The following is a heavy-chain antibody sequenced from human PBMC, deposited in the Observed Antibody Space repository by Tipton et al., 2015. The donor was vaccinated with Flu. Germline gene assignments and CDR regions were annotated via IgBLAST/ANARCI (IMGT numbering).Heavy chain of an antibody. V-gene: IGHV4-39*07. CDR2: ISYSGSS. J-gene: IGHJ4*02. CDR3: AKDLPATGSLGY. D-gene: IGHD2-15*01. CDR1: GDSISSNYYY. Sequence: LRLSCTVSGDSISSNYYYWGWIRQPPGKGLEWIGSISYSGSSYHNPSLQSRVTISLDTSKSQFSLRLSSVTAADTAVYFCAKDLPATGSLGYWGQGTLVTVSS.